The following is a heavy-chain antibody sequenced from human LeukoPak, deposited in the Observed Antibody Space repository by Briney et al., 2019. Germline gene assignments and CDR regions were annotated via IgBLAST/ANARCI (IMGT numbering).Heavy chain of an antibody. Sequence: SETLSLTCTVSGDSISSYYWSWIRQPPGKGLEWIGYIYYSGSTNYNPSLKSRVTISLDTSTNQFSLKLSSVTAADTAVYYCARHSGSYGSAIDYWGQGTLVTVSS. V-gene: IGHV4-59*08. CDR3: ARHSGSYGSAIDY. D-gene: IGHD1-26*01. CDR2: IYYSGST. J-gene: IGHJ4*02. CDR1: GDSISSYY.